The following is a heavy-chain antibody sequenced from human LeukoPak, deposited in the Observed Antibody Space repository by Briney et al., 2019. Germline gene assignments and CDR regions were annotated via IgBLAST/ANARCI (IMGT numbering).Heavy chain of an antibody. CDR3: ARNNSRFDY. CDR2: ISTSSNNI. J-gene: IGHJ4*02. D-gene: IGHD6-13*01. CDR1: GFPFNIYS. Sequence: GGSLRLSCATSGFPFNIYSMNWVRQAPGKGLEWVSSISTSSNNIYYAASVKGRFTISRDNAKNSLSLQMNSLRAEDTAVYYRARNNSRFDYWGQGTLVSVSS. V-gene: IGHV3-21*01.